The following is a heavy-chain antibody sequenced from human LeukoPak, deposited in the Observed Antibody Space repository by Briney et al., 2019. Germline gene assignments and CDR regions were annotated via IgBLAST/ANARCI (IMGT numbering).Heavy chain of an antibody. CDR1: GYSFTGYW. V-gene: IGHV5-51*01. D-gene: IGHD3-22*01. CDR3: ARLYDFDRSGYYYVGDY. CDR2: IYPGDSDT. Sequence: GESLKISCKGSGYSFTGYWIGWVRQMPGKGLEWMGIIYPGDSDTRYSPSFQGQVTISADKSISTAYLQWSSLKASDIAMYYCARLYDFDRSGYYYVGDYWGQGTLVTVSS. J-gene: IGHJ4*02.